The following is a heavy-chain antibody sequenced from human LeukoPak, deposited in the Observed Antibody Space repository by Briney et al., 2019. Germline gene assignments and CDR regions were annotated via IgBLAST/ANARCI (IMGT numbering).Heavy chain of an antibody. D-gene: IGHD6-6*01. CDR2: IYYSGST. CDR3: ARAGYSSSSDAFDI. J-gene: IGHJ3*02. Sequence: SGALSLTLTVSGGSLSRYFWSWIRQPPGKGLEWVGYIYYSGSTNYNPSLKSRVTISVDTSKNQFSLKLSSVTAADTAVYYCARAGYSSSSDAFDIWGQGTMVTVSS. V-gene: IGHV4-59*01. CDR1: GGSLSRYF.